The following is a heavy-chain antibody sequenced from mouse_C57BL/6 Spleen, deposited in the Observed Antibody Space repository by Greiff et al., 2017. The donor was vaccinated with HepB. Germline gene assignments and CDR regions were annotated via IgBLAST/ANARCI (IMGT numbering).Heavy chain of an antibody. J-gene: IGHJ4*01. CDR2: IHPSDSET. V-gene: IGHV1-74*01. Sequence: VQLQQPGAELVKPGASVKVSCKASGYTFTSYWMHWVKQRPGQGLEWIGRIHPSDSETNYTQKFKGKATLTVDKSSSTAYMQLSSLTSEDSAVYYCAIEGRRGYYYAMDYWGQGTSVTVSS. CDR3: AIEGRRGYYYAMDY. CDR1: GYTFTSYW.